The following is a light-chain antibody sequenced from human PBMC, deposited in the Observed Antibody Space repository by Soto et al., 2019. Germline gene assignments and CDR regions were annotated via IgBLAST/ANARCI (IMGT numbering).Light chain of an antibody. V-gene: IGLV2-14*01. CDR2: DVS. Sequence: QSALTQPASVSRSPGQSITISCTGTSSDVGGYNYVSWYQQHPGKAPKLTIYDVSNRPSGVSNRFSGSKSGNTASLTISGLQAEDEADYYCRSYTSSSNYVFGTGTKVT. CDR3: RSYTSSSNYV. CDR1: SSDVGGYNY. J-gene: IGLJ1*01.